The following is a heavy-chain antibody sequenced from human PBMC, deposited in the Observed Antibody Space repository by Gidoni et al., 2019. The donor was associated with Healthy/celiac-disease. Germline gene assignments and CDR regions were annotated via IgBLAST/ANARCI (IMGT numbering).Heavy chain of an antibody. CDR2: IYYSGST. J-gene: IGHJ4*02. CDR3: ARGSVYYDFWSGLGDFDY. D-gene: IGHD3-3*01. CDR1: GGSISSSSYY. V-gene: IGHV4-39*01. Sequence: TCTVSGGSISSSSYYWGWIRQPPGKGLEWIGSIYYSGSTYYNPSLKSRVTISVDTSKNQFSLKLSSVTAADTAVYYCARGSVYYDFWSGLGDFDYWGQGTLFTVSS.